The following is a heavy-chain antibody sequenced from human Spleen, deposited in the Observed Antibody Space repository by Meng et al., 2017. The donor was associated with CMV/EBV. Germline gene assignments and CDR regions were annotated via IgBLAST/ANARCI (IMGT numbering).Heavy chain of an antibody. V-gene: IGHV4-4*07. CDR3: ARTRLDGGPYCSGGSCYPYSFDY. D-gene: IGHD2-15*01. CDR2: IYTSGST. CDR1: GGSISSYY. Sequence: GPVNLSAPLSLTCTVSGGSISSYYWSWIRQPAGKGLEWIGRIYTSGSTNYNPSLKSRVTMSVDTSKNQFSLKLSSVTAADTAVYYCARTRLDGGPYCSGGSCYPYSFDYWGQGTLVTVSS. J-gene: IGHJ4*02.